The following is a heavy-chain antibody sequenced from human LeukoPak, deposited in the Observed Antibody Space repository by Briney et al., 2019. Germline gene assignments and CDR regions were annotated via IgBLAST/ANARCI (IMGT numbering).Heavy chain of an antibody. CDR3: ATSETYYYDSSGYFPFDY. V-gene: IGHV1-24*01. J-gene: IGHJ4*02. Sequence: ASVKVSCKVSGYTLTELSMHWVRQAPGKGLEWMGGFDPEDGETIYAQKFQGRVTMTEDTSTDTAYMELSSLRSEDTAVYYCATSETYYYDSSGYFPFDYWGQGTLVTVSS. D-gene: IGHD3-22*01. CDR1: GYTLTELS. CDR2: FDPEDGET.